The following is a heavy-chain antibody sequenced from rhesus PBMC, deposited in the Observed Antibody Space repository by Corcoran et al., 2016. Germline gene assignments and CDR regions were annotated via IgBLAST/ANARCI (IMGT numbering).Heavy chain of an antibody. CDR2: IYGSGGGT. CDR3: AREEYSNYATLLDY. J-gene: IGHJ4*01. CDR1: GGSISDDYY. Sequence: QVQLQESGPGLVKPSETLSLICAVSGGSISDDYYWSWIRQPPGKGLEWIGYIYGSGGGTNYNPSLKNRVTISIDTSKNQFSLKLSSVTAADTAVYYCAREEYSNYATLLDYWGQGVLGTVS. D-gene: IGHD4-23*01. V-gene: IGHV4-106*01.